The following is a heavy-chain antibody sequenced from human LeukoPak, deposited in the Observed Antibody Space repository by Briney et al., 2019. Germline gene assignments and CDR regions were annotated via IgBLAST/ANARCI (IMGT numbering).Heavy chain of an antibody. D-gene: IGHD2-2*01. V-gene: IGHV3-30*16. CDR3: ARVSAAAAHSYAFDV. Sequence: PGGSLRLSCAASGFSFSTYGVTWVRQAPGKGLQWVAFISYDGIMKYFADSVKGRFTISRYNSKNTLYLQIDRLSPEDTAVYYCARVSAAAAHSYAFDVWGRGTLVTVAS. CDR1: GFSFSTYG. J-gene: IGHJ3*01. CDR2: ISYDGIMK.